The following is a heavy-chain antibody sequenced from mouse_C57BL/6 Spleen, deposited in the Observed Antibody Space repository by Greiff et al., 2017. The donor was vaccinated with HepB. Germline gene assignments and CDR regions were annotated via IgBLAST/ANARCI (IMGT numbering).Heavy chain of an antibody. Sequence: EVMLVESGGGLVKPGGSLKLSCAASGFTFSDYGMHWVRQAPEKGLEWVAYIRSGSSTIYYADTVKGRFTISRYNAKNTLFLQMTSLRSEDTAMYYCARDYYDYGAFDYWGQGTTLTVSS. CDR1: GFTFSDYG. J-gene: IGHJ2*01. CDR2: IRSGSSTI. CDR3: ARDYYDYGAFDY. V-gene: IGHV5-17*01. D-gene: IGHD2-4*01.